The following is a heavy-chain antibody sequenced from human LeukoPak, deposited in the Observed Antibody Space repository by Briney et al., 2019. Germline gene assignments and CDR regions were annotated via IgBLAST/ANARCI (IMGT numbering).Heavy chain of an antibody. V-gene: IGHV1-2*02. CDR1: GYTFTGYY. D-gene: IGHD3-22*01. J-gene: IGHJ3*02. CDR3: ARGQPYYYDRTDAFDI. CDR2: INPNSGGT. Sequence: ASVKVSCKASGYTFTGYYTHWVRQAPGQGLEWMGWINPNSGGTNYAQKFQGRVTMTRDTSISTAYMELSRLRSDDTAVYYCARGQPYYYDRTDAFDIWGQGTMVTVSS.